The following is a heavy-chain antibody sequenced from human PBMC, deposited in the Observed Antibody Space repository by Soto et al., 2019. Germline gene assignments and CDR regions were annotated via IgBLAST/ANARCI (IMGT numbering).Heavy chain of an antibody. CDR2: INPNNGAT. D-gene: IGHD3-3*01. Sequence: HLVQSGAEVKQPGASVRVSCKASTYTIKDYFLHWVRQAPGQGLEWMGWINPNNGATEYAQKFQGRVTMTSDTSISTAYIEVSGLKSGDTAVYYCARDASPDFWSGYYDYWGQGTLITVST. J-gene: IGHJ4*02. CDR1: TYTIKDYF. CDR3: ARDASPDFWSGYYDY. V-gene: IGHV1-2*02.